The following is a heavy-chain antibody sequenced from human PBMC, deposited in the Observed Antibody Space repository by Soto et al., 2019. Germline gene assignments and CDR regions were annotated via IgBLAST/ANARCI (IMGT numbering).Heavy chain of an antibody. J-gene: IGHJ6*02. D-gene: IGHD1-1*01. V-gene: IGHV3-23*01. CDR3: AKPATIGTTGTDYYYYGMDV. CDR1: GFTFSSYA. Sequence: PGGSLRLSCAASGFTFSSYAMSWVRQAPGKGLEWVSAISGSGGSTYYADSVKGRFTISRDNSKNTLYLQMNSLRAEDTAVYYCAKPATIGTTGTDYYYYGMDVWGQGTTVTVSS. CDR2: ISGSGGST.